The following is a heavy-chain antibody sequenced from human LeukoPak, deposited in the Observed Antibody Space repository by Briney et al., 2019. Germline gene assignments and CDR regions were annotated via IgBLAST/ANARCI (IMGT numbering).Heavy chain of an antibody. D-gene: IGHD1-26*01. CDR2: IIPILGIA. CDR3: ARGHSGSYRNYWFDP. Sequence: PWASVKVSCKASGGTFSSYAISWVRQAPGQGLEWMGRIIPILGIANYAQKFQGRVTITADKSTSTAYMELSSLRSEDTAVYYCARGHSGSYRNYWFDPWGQGTLVTVSS. CDR1: GGTFSSYA. J-gene: IGHJ5*02. V-gene: IGHV1-69*04.